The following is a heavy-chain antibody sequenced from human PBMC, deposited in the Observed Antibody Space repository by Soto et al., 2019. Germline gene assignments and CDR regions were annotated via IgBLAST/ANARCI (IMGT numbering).Heavy chain of an antibody. Sequence: LSLTCTVSGGSISSYYWSWIRQPAGKGLEWIGRIYTSGSTNYNPSLKSRVTMSVDTSKNQFSLKLSSVTAADTAVYYCAREVVVVVADTKVITDCFDPWGQGTLVTVSS. CDR1: GGSISSYY. CDR3: AREVVVVVADTKVITDCFDP. V-gene: IGHV4-4*07. J-gene: IGHJ5*02. D-gene: IGHD2-15*01. CDR2: IYTSGST.